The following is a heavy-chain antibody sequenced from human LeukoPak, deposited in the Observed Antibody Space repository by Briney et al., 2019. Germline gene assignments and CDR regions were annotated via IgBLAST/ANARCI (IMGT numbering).Heavy chain of an antibody. Sequence: GESLKISCKGSGYSFTSYWISWVRQMPGKGLEWMGRIDPSDSYTNYSPSFQGHVTISADKSISTAYLQWSSLEASDTAMYYCARSRDPIYGMDVWGQGTTVTVSS. CDR1: GYSFTSYW. V-gene: IGHV5-10-1*01. CDR3: ARSRDPIYGMDV. CDR2: IDPSDSYT. J-gene: IGHJ6*02.